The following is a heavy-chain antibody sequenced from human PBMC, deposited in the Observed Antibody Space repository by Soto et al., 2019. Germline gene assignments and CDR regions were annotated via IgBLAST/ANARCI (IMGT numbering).Heavy chain of an antibody. CDR1: GFTFTSSA. CDR3: AADRGDYSSSFFDY. CDR2: IVVGSGNT. J-gene: IGHJ4*02. D-gene: IGHD6-6*01. V-gene: IGHV1-58*01. Sequence: ASVKVSCKASGFTFTSSAVQWVRQARGQRLEWIGWIVVGSGNTNYVQKFQERVTITRDMSTSTAYMELSSLRSEDTAVYYCAADRGDYSSSFFDYWGQGTLVTVSS.